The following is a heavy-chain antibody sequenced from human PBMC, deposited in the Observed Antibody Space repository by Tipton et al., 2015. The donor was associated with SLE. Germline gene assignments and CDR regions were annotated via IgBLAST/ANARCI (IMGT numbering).Heavy chain of an antibody. CDR2: IYGGGST. CDR3: AGEYPDYGGNRGWFDP. CDR1: GFTVSSNY. D-gene: IGHD4-23*01. J-gene: IGHJ5*02. V-gene: IGHV3-53*01. Sequence: GSLRLSCAASGFTVSSNYMSWVRQAPGKGLEWVSVIYGGGSTYYADSVKGRFTISRDNSKNTLYLQINSLRAEDTAVYYCAGEYPDYGGNRGWFDPWGQGTLVTVSS.